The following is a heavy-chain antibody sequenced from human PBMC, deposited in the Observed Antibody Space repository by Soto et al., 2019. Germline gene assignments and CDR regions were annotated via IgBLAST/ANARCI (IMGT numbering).Heavy chain of an antibody. V-gene: IGHV3-7*01. J-gene: IGHJ4*02. Sequence: EVQLVESGGGLVQTGGSLRLSCAASGFTFSAYWMSWVRQAPGKGLEWVANIKQAGSKKYYVDSVNGRFIISRDDAKNSLFLQVNSLRVEDTAVYYCAREKRANGYFDYWGQGTLVTVSS. CDR3: AREKRANGYFDY. CDR1: GFTFSAYW. CDR2: IKQAGSKK. D-gene: IGHD6-25*01.